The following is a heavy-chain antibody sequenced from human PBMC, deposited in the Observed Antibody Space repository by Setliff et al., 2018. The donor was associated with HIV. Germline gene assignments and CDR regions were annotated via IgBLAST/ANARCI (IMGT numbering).Heavy chain of an antibody. D-gene: IGHD3-22*01. V-gene: IGHV1-18*01. J-gene: IGHJ4*02. CDR1: GYTFTDYE. Sequence: ASVKVSCKASGYTFTDYEITWVRQAPGQGLEWMGWISAYNDNANYVQELQGRVTITADTSTDTAYLELRSLRSEDTALYYCAKEGALSSGLLDYWGQGTLVTVSS. CDR3: AKEGALSSGLLDY. CDR2: ISAYNDNA.